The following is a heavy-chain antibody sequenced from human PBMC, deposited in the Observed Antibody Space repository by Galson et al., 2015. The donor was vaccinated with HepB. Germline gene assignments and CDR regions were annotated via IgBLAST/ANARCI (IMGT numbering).Heavy chain of an antibody. CDR1: GFTVSSYY. CDR2: IYSDGTT. V-gene: IGHV3-53*01. J-gene: IGHJ4*02. D-gene: IGHD3-22*01. CDR3: ARVRYDSSGYYGLLDY. Sequence: SLRLSCAVSGFTVSSYYMSWVRQAPGKGLEWVSLIYSDGTTYYADSMKGRFTISRDTSKNTLYLQMNSLRAEDTAVFYCARVRYDSSGYYGLLDYWGQGTLVTVSS.